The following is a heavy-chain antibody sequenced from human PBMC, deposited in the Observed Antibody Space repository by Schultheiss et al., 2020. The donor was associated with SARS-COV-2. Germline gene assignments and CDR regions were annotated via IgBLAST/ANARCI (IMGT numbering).Heavy chain of an antibody. CDR2: IRSKAYGGTT. CDR3: TREKVAVAGRTYYYYGMDV. Sequence: GGSLRLSCAASGFTFSSSAMSWVRQAPGKGLEWVGFIRSKAYGGTTEYAASVKGRFTISRDDSKSIAYLQMNSLKTEDTAVYYCTREKVAVAGRTYYYYGMDVWGQGTTVTVSS. CDR1: GFTFSSSA. D-gene: IGHD6-19*01. V-gene: IGHV3-49*04. J-gene: IGHJ6*02.